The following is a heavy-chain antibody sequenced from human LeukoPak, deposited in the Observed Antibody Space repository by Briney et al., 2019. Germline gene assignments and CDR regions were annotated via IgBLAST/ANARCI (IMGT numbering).Heavy chain of an antibody. V-gene: IGHV4-59*01. CDR3: ARGGVITLDV. D-gene: IGHD1-14*01. CDR2: IYYSGST. J-gene: IGHJ6*04. CDR1: GGSISSYY. Sequence: SETLSLTCTDSGGSISSYYWSWIRQPPGKGLEWIGYIYYSGSTNYNPSLKNRVTISVDTSKNQFSLKLSSVTAADTAVYYCARGGVITLDVWGKGTTVTVSS.